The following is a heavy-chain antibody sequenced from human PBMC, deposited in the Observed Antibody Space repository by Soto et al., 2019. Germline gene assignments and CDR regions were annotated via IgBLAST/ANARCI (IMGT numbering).Heavy chain of an antibody. CDR3: GKDPNGDYFGAFDF. D-gene: IGHD4-17*01. Sequence: EVQMLESGGGLVQPGGSLRLSCAASGFTVSSYALTGVRQAPGKGLEWVSSITGSGDYTRYTDSVKGRFTITRDNAKNTLFLQMKSLRADDTAIYYCGKDPNGDYFGAFDFWGQGTMVTVSS. CDR2: ITGSGDYT. CDR1: GFTVSSYA. V-gene: IGHV3-23*01. J-gene: IGHJ3*01.